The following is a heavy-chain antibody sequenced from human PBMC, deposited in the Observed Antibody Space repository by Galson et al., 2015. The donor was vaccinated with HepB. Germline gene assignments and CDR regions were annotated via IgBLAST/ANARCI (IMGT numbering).Heavy chain of an antibody. CDR3: ATGKENGPKYSSGWADFDY. D-gene: IGHD6-19*01. V-gene: IGHV1-24*01. J-gene: IGHJ4*02. Sequence: SCKVSGYTLTELSMHWVRQAPGKGLEWMGGFDPEDGEIIYAQKFQGRVTMTEDTSTDTAYMELSSLRSEDTAVYYCATGKENGPKYSSGWADFDYWGQGTLVTVSS. CDR1: GYTLTELS. CDR2: FDPEDGEI.